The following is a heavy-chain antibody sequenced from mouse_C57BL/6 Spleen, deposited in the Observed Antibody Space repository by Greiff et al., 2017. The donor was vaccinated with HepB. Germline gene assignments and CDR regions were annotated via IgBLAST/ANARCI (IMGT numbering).Heavy chain of an antibody. Sequence: QVQLQQSGPELVKPGASVKISCKASGYAFSSSWMNWVKQRPGKGLEWIGRIYPGDGDTNYNGKFKGKATLTADKSSSTAYMQLSSLTSEDSAVYFCARADYSLYAMDYWGQGTPGTVSS. D-gene: IGHD2-12*01. CDR1: GYAFSSSW. CDR2: IYPGDGDT. J-gene: IGHJ4*01. V-gene: IGHV1-82*01. CDR3: ARADYSLYAMDY.